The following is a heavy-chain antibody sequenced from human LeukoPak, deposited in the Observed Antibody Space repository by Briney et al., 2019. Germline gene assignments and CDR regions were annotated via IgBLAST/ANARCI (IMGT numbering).Heavy chain of an antibody. V-gene: IGHV1-69*02. D-gene: IGHD1-26*01. CDR1: GGTFSSYT. CDR2: IIPILGIA. CDR3: ARVRSGSNWFDP. Sequence: SVKVSCKASGGTFSSYTISCVRQAPGRGLEWMGRIIPILGIANYAQKFQGRVTITADKSTSTAYMELSSLRSEDTAVYYCARVRSGSNWFDPWGQGTLVTVSS. J-gene: IGHJ5*02.